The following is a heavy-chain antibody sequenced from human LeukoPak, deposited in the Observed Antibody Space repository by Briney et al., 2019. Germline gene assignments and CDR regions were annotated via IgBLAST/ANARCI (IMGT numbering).Heavy chain of an antibody. D-gene: IGHD2-2*02. J-gene: IGHJ4*02. CDR3: ARDDRSSTSCYTRFFDY. Sequence: ASVKVSCKASGYTFTSYGISWVRQAPGQGLEWMGWISAYNGNTNYAQKLQGRVTMTTDTSTSTAYMELRSLRSDDTAVYYCARDDRSSTSCYTRFFDYWGQGTLVTVSS. V-gene: IGHV1-18*01. CDR1: GYTFTSYG. CDR2: ISAYNGNT.